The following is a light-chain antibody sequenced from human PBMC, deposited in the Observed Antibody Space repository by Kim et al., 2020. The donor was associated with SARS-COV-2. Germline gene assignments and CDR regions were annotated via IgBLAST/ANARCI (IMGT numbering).Light chain of an antibody. V-gene: IGLV3-19*01. CDR2: GKN. CDR1: SLRSYY. CDR3: NSRDSNNNVV. J-gene: IGLJ2*01. Sequence: VALGQTVRITCQGDSLRSYYATWYQHKPGQAPILVIYGKNNRPSGIPDRFSGSSSGNTASLTITGTQAGDEADYYCNSRDSNNNVVFGGGTKLTVL.